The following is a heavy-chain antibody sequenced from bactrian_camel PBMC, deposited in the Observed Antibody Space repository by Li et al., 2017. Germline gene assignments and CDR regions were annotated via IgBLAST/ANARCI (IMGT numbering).Heavy chain of an antibody. D-gene: IGHD8*01. Sequence: HVRLVESGGGSVQAGGSLRLSCEASGGSLSRDCAGWFRQAPGQERVKVASIERNGRTTYADSVKGRFTVSRDNAKNTLYLQLNSLKSEDTAMYYCVSLEAGYNWHKCWGPGTQVTVS. J-gene: IGHJ4*01. CDR1: GGSLSRDC. CDR3: VSLEAGYNWHKC. V-gene: IGHV3S53*01. CDR2: IERNGRT.